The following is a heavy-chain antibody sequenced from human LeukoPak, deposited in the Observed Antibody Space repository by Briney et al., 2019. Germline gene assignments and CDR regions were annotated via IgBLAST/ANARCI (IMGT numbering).Heavy chain of an antibody. CDR2: IYYTGTT. Sequence: SETLSLTCTVSGGSISSSLYHWGWIRQSPGKNLEWLGSIYYTGTTHYNPSLKSRVTISVDTSKNQFSLKLSSVTAADTAVYYCARRGSGWYYFDYWGQGTLVTVSS. D-gene: IGHD6-19*01. J-gene: IGHJ4*02. CDR1: GGSISSSLYH. V-gene: IGHV4-39*01. CDR3: ARRGSGWYYFDY.